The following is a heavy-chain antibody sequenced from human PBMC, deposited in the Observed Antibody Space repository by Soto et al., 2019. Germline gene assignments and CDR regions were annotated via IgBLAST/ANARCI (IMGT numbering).Heavy chain of an antibody. D-gene: IGHD3-9*01. V-gene: IGHV4-34*01. CDR3: ARGARGDCLLYLYNWFDP. J-gene: IGHJ5*02. CDR2: INHSGST. Sequence: SETLSLTCAVYGASFSGYYWSWIRQPPGKGLEWIGEINHSGSTNYNPSLKSRVTISVDTSKNQFSLKLSSVTAADTAVYYCARGARGDCLLYLYNWFDPWGQGTLVTVSS. CDR1: GASFSGYY.